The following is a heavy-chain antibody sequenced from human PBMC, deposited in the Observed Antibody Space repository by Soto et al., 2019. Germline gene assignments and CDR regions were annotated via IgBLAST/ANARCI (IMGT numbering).Heavy chain of an antibody. V-gene: IGHV4-30-4*01. Sequence: SETLSLTCTVSGGSISSGDYYWSWIRQPPGKGLEWIGYIYYSGSTYYNPSLKSRVTISVDTSKNQFSLKLSSVTAADTAVYYCARHIGYCSSTSCYYWFDPWGQGTLVTVSS. D-gene: IGHD2-2*01. CDR3: ARHIGYCSSTSCYYWFDP. J-gene: IGHJ5*02. CDR1: GGSISSGDYY. CDR2: IYYSGST.